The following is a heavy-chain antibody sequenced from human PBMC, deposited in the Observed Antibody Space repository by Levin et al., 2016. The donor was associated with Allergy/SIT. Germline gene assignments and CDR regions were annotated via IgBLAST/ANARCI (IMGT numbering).Heavy chain of an antibody. CDR2: IGISSSAI. D-gene: IGHD4-11*01. CDR3: ARDYDYNFDY. V-gene: IGHV3-48*02. Sequence: VRQAPGKGLEWVSYIGISSSAIYYADSVKGRLTISRDNAKNSLYLHMNSLRDEDTAVYYCARDYDYNFDYWGLGTLVTVSS. J-gene: IGHJ4*02.